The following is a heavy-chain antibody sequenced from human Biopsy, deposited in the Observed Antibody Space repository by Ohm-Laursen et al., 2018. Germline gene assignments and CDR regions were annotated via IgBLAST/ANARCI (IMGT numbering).Heavy chain of an antibody. CDR3: AKCMTGGSNYYFHH. Sequence: SLRLSCTASGFTFTSYAMHWVRQAPGKGLEWVAVISYDGSGEYYADSLQGRFIISRDNPKNTLYLQMNSLGGEDTAVYYCAKCMTGGSNYYFHHCGQGTLVTVSS. CDR2: ISYDGSGE. CDR1: GFTFTSYA. V-gene: IGHV3-30*18. J-gene: IGHJ4*02. D-gene: IGHD2-8*01.